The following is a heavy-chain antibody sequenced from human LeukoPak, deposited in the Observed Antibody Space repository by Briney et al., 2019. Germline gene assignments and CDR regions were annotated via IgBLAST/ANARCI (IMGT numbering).Heavy chain of an antibody. CDR2: INQDGGTK. V-gene: IGHV3-7*01. Sequence: GGSLRLSCAASGFTFTTYYMSWVRQAPGKELEWVANINQDGGTKYYVDSVKGRFTISRDNAINSVFLQMNSLRAENTAVYYCARENWTNDFWGQGTLVTVSS. CDR1: GFTFTTYY. CDR3: ARENWTNDF. J-gene: IGHJ4*02. D-gene: IGHD1/OR15-1a*01.